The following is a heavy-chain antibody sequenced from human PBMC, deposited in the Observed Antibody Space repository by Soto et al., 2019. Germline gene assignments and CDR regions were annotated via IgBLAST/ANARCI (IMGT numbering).Heavy chain of an antibody. Sequence: EVQLLESGGGLVQPGGSLRLSCAASGFTFRNYAMSWVRQAPGKGLEWVSGISNSGGSTSYADSVKGRFTISRDNSKNTLFLEMHSLRAEDTAVYHCAKDPYYGDYHWYFDLWGRGTLVTVSS. CDR1: GFTFRNYA. J-gene: IGHJ2*01. D-gene: IGHD4-17*01. CDR2: ISNSGGST. V-gene: IGHV3-23*01. CDR3: AKDPYYGDYHWYFDL.